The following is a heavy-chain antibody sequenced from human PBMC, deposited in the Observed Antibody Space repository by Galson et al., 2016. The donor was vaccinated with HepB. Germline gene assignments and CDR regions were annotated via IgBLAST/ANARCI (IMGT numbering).Heavy chain of an antibody. CDR3: AVVGDVSRD. CDR2: IHRGGGT. V-gene: IGHV3-66*01. D-gene: IGHD2-21*01. CDR1: GFTVSASS. Sequence: SLRLSCAASGFTVSASSMTWVRQAPGKGLEWVSTIHRGGGTYYTYFVKGRFTIARDSSKNTLYLQMSSLKVESTAVYYCAVVGDVSRDWGQGTLVTVSS. J-gene: IGHJ4*02.